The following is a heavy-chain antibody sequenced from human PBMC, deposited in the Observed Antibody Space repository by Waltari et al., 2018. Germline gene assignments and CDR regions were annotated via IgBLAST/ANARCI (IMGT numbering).Heavy chain of an antibody. V-gene: IGHV1-2*02. J-gene: IGHJ3*02. CDR2: INPNNGNT. D-gene: IGHD3-10*01. Sequence: QVQLVQSGAEVKKPGASVKVSCKTSGYTFGPYYIHWLRQAPGQSPAGMGWINPNNGNTKYAQKFQDRVTITRDKSVSTVYMELSSLKSDDTAIFYCARDPIIAGVFFDMWGQGTMVTVSS. CDR3: ARDPIIAGVFFDM. CDR1: GYTFGPYY.